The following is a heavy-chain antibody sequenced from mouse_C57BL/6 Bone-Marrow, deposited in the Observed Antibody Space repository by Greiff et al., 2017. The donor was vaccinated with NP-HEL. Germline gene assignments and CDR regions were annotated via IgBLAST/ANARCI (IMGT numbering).Heavy chain of an antibody. CDR2: ISSGGSYT. J-gene: IGHJ1*03. D-gene: IGHD2-4*01. V-gene: IGHV5-6*01. CDR1: GFTFSSYG. CDR3: ARHNYDYDEDCPCWYFDV. Sequence: DVQLQESGGDLVKPGGSLKLSCAASGFTFSSYGMSWVRQTPDKRLEWVATISSGGSYTYYPDSVKGRFTISRDNAKNTLYLQMSRLKSEDTAMYYCARHNYDYDEDCPCWYFDVWGTGTTVTVSS.